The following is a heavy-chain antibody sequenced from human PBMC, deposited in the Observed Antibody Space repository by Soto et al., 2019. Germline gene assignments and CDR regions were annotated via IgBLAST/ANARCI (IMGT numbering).Heavy chain of an antibody. J-gene: IGHJ6*02. CDR1: GYSFTSYW. D-gene: IGHD5-18*01. CDR2: IYPGDSDT. CDR3: ARHGPRNPTGYSYGPVYYYYYCMDV. Sequence: GESLKISCNGSGYSFTSYWIGWVRQMPGKGLEWMGIIYPGDSDTRYSPSFQGQVTISADKSISTAYLQWSSLKASDTAMYYCARHGPRNPTGYSYGPVYYYYYCMDVWVQGTTVTVSS. V-gene: IGHV5-51*01.